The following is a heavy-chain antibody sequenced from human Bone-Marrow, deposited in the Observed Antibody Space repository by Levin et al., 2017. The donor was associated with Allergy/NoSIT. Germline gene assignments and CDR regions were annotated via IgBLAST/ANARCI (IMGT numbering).Heavy chain of an antibody. Sequence: GESLKISCAVSGFTFSNYWMSWVRQAPGKGLEWVANIKQDGSEKYYVDSVKGRFTISRDNAKNSLFLHMNSLRAEDTAVYYCAREEQLAAVGYWGQGTLVTVSS. CDR1: GFTFSNYW. V-gene: IGHV3-7*01. D-gene: IGHD6-13*01. J-gene: IGHJ4*02. CDR3: AREEQLAAVGY. CDR2: IKQDGSEK.